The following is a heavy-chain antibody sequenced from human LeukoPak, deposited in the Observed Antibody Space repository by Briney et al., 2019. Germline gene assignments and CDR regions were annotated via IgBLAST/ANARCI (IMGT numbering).Heavy chain of an antibody. CDR3: ARGRYDSSGYYIIFDY. J-gene: IGHJ4*02. V-gene: IGHV3-23*01. CDR1: GFTFSSYG. D-gene: IGHD3-22*01. CDR2: ISGSGGST. Sequence: GGTLRLSCAASGFTFSSYGMSWVRQAPGKGLEWVSAISGSGGSTYYADSMKGRFTISRDNANNSLYLQMNSLRAEDTAVYYCARGRYDSSGYYIIFDYWGQGTLVTVSS.